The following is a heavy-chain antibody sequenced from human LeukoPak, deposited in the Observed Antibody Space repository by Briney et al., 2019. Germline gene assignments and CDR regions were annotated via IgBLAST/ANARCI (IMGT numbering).Heavy chain of an antibody. CDR1: GYSFTGYY. CDR2: INPNSGDT. CDR3: ARGYYDSSDFEYFQH. J-gene: IGHJ1*01. V-gene: IGHV1-2*02. Sequence: GASVKVSCKASGYSFTGYYMHWVRQAPGQGLEWMGWINPNSGDTNFAQNFQGRVTMTRDTSISTVYMKLSRLRSDDTAVFYCARGYYDSSDFEYFQHWGQGTLVTVSS. D-gene: IGHD3-22*01.